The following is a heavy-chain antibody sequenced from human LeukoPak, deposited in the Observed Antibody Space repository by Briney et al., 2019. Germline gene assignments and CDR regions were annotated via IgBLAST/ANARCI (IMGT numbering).Heavy chain of an antibody. J-gene: IGHJ4*02. CDR1: GFTFSSYG. CDR2: IRYDGSNK. D-gene: IGHD5-18*01. Sequence: AGGSLRLSCAASGFTFSSYGMHWVRQAPGKGLEWVAFIRYDGSNKYYADSVKGRFTISRDNSKNTLYLQMNSLRAEDTAVYYCAKDSGRAYSYGYGFPFDYWGQGTLVTVSS. CDR3: AKDSGRAYSYGYGFPFDY. V-gene: IGHV3-30*02.